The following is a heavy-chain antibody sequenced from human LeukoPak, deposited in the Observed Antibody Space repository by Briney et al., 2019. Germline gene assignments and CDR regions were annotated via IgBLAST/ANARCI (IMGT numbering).Heavy chain of an antibody. D-gene: IGHD3-10*01. CDR3: ARGVMVRGVTLDY. V-gene: IGHV1-8*02. CDR1: GGTFSSYA. J-gene: IGHJ4*02. Sequence: ASVKVSCKASGGTFSSYAINWVRQATGQGLEWMGWMNPNSGNTGYAQKFQGRVTMTRNTYISTAYMELSSLRSEDTAVYYCARGVMVRGVTLDYWGQGTLVTVSS. CDR2: MNPNSGNT.